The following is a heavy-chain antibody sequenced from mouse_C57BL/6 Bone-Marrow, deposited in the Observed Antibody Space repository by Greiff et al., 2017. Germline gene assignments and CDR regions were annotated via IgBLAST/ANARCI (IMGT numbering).Heavy chain of an antibody. CDR3: ANTFDY. CDR1: GYTFTSYW. CDR2: IYPGSGST. V-gene: IGHV1-55*01. Sequence: VQLQQSGAELVKPGASVKMSCKASGYTFTSYWITWVKQRPGQGLEWIGDIYPGSGSTNYNEKFKSKATLTVDTSSITAYMQLSRLTSEDSAVYYCANTFDYWGQGTTRTASS. J-gene: IGHJ2*01.